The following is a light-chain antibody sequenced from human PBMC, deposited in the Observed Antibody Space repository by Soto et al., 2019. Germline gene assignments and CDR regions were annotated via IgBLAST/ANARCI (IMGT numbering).Light chain of an antibody. CDR1: QSVSGSY. CDR2: AAY. Sequence: EIVLTQSPGTLSLSPGEGATLSCRTSQSVSGSYLAWYQQKPGQAPRLLIYAAYIRATGIPDRFTGSGSGTGFTLTISRLEPEDFAMYYCQQYGKDGSSPLAFGGGTKVEI. V-gene: IGKV3-20*01. CDR3: QQYGKDGSSPLA. J-gene: IGKJ4*01.